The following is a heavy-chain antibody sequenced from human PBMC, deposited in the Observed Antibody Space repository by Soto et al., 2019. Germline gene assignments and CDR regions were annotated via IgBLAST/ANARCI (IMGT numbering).Heavy chain of an antibody. D-gene: IGHD3-22*01. CDR1: GGSISSGGYY. CDR3: ARVGDSSGYYYYYFDY. V-gene: IGHV4-31*03. Sequence: QVQLQESGPGLVKPSQTLSLTCTVSGGSISSGGYYWSWIRQHPGKGLEWVGYIYYSGSTYYNPSLKRRVTIAVDTSKTQFSLKLSSVTAADTAVYYCARVGDSSGYYYYYFDYWGQGTLVTVSS. J-gene: IGHJ4*02. CDR2: IYYSGST.